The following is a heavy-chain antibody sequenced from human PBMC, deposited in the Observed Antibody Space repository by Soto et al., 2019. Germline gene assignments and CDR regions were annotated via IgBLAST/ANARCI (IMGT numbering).Heavy chain of an antibody. Sequence: QVQLVESGGGVVQPGRSLRLSCATSGFIFSSYGMHWVRQGPGKGLEWVAVIWYDGTNKYYADSVNGRFTISRDDSKNTLYLQMNSLRADDTAVYYCARGPMTTVTTWGDWYFDLWGRGTLVTVSS. V-gene: IGHV3-33*01. CDR1: GFIFSSYG. J-gene: IGHJ2*01. CDR2: IWYDGTNK. CDR3: ARGPMTTVTTWGDWYFDL. D-gene: IGHD4-17*01.